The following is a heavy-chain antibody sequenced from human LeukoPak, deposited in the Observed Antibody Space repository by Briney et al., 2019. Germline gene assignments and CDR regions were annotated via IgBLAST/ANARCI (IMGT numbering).Heavy chain of an antibody. D-gene: IGHD6-13*01. CDR3: ARAIPGIAAAGTTRYYYYYMDV. Sequence: GSSVKVSCKAFGGTFSSYAISWVRQAPGQGLEWMGGIIPIFGTANYAQKFQGRVTITTDESTSTAYMELSSLRSEDTAVYYCARAIPGIAAAGTTRYYYYYMDVWGKGTTVTVSS. CDR1: GGTFSSYA. V-gene: IGHV1-69*05. J-gene: IGHJ6*03. CDR2: IIPIFGTA.